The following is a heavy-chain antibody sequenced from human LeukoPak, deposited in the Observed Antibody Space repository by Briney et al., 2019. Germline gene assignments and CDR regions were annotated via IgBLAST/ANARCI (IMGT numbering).Heavy chain of an antibody. J-gene: IGHJ6*02. CDR1: GYTFTSYG. CDR2: ISAYNGNT. V-gene: IGHV1-18*01. Sequence: ASVKVSCKASGYTFTSYGISWVRQAPGQGLEWMGWISAYNGNTNYAQKLQGRVTMTTDTSTSTAYMELRSLRSDDTAVYYCARDPDHYGAYVYYYYGMDVWGQGTTVTVSS. D-gene: IGHD4-17*01. CDR3: ARDPDHYGAYVYYYYGMDV.